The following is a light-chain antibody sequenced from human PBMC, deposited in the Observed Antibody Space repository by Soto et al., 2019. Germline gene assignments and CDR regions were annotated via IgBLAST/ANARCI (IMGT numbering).Light chain of an antibody. Sequence: SYELTQPPSVSVAPGKTARITCGGNNIGSKNVHWYQQKPGQAPVVVMYYDSDRPSGIPERFSGSNSGNTATLTISRVEAGDEADYYCQVWDSSSYHVVFGGGTKVTVL. CDR3: QVWDSSSYHVV. V-gene: IGLV3-21*04. CDR2: YDS. CDR1: NIGSKN. J-gene: IGLJ2*01.